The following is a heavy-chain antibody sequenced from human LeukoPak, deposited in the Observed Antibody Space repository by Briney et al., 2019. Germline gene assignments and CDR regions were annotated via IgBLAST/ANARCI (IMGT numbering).Heavy chain of an antibody. CDR2: IDYSGYT. D-gene: IGHD3-10*01. Sequence: SETLSLTCTVSGGSISSYYWSWIRQPPGKELEWIGYIDYSGYTTYNPSLKSRVTISVDTAKNQFSLKLSSVTAADAAVYYCARTYYGSGSLYYYYYYMDVWGKGTTVTVSS. V-gene: IGHV4-59*13. CDR1: GGSISSYY. J-gene: IGHJ6*03. CDR3: ARTYYGSGSLYYYYYYMDV.